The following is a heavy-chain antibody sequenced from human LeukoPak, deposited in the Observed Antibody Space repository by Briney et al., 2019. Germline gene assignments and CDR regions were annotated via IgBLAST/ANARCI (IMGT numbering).Heavy chain of an antibody. CDR3: AREGYYDSSGYYQTDHAFDI. D-gene: IGHD3-22*01. V-gene: IGHV4-4*07. CDR2: IYTSGST. J-gene: IGHJ3*02. Sequence: SETLSLTCTVSGGSISSYYWSWIRQPAGKGLEWIGRIYTSGSTNYNPSLKSRVTMSVDTSKNQFSLKLSYVTAADTAVYYCAREGYYDSSGYYQTDHAFDIWGRGTMVTVSS. CDR1: GGSISSYY.